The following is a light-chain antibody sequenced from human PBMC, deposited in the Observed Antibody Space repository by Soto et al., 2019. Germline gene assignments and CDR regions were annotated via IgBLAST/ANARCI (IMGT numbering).Light chain of an antibody. CDR1: SSDVGGYNY. V-gene: IGLV2-14*01. CDR3: SSYTSSSTYV. CDR2: DVS. J-gene: IGLJ1*01. Sequence: ALTQPASVSGSPGQSITISCTGTSSDVGGYNYVSWYQQHPGKAPKLMIYDVSDRPSGVSNRFSGSKSGNTASLTISGLQAEDEADYYCSSYTSSSTYVFGTGTQLTVL.